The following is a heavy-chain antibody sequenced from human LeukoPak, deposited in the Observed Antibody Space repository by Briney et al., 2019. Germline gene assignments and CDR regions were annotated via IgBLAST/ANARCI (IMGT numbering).Heavy chain of an antibody. Sequence: ASVKVSCKASGYTFTSCGVTWVRQAPGQGLEWMGWINTYSGNTNYAQKFQGRVTMTTDTSTSTAYMELRSLKSDDTAIYYCARNSHGYSSGWLQFNFDYWGQGTLVTVSS. V-gene: IGHV1-18*01. J-gene: IGHJ4*02. CDR3: ARNSHGYSSGWLQFNFDY. CDR1: GYTFTSCG. D-gene: IGHD6-19*01. CDR2: INTYSGNT.